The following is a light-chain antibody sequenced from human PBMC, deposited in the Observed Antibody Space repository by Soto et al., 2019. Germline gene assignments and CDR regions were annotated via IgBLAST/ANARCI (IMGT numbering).Light chain of an antibody. CDR2: AAS. J-gene: IGKJ3*01. CDR3: QQSYSTPFT. Sequence: DIQMTQSPSSLPASVGDRVTITCRAGQSISSNLNWYQQRPGKAPELLVFAASSLQSGVPSRFSGSGSGTDFTLTINSLQPADFATYYCQQSYSTPFTFGPGTRVDLK. V-gene: IGKV1-39*01. CDR1: QSISSN.